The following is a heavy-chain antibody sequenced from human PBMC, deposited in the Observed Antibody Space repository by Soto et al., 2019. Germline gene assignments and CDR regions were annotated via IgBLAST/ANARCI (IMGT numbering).Heavy chain of an antibody. CDR1: GGSFSGYY. Sequence: QVQLQQWGAGLLKPSETLSLTCAVYGGSFSGYYWSWIRQPPGKGLEWIGEINHSGSTNYNPSLKSRVTISVDTSKNQFSLKLSSVTAADTAVYYCARGPRVLRYYYGMDVWGQGTMVTVSS. CDR2: INHSGST. J-gene: IGHJ6*02. D-gene: IGHD3-3*01. V-gene: IGHV4-34*01. CDR3: ARGPRVLRYYYGMDV.